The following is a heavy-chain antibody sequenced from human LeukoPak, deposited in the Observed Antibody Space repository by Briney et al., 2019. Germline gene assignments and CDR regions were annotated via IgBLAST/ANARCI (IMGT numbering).Heavy chain of an antibody. CDR2: ISGSGGST. D-gene: IGHD1-14*01. Sequence: GGSLRLSCAASGFTFSSYAMSWVRQAPGKGLEWVSAISGSGGSTYYADSVKGRFTISRDNSKNMLYLQMNSLRAEDTAVYYCAKGPWGTPRVSYFDYWGQGTLVTVSS. V-gene: IGHV3-23*01. J-gene: IGHJ4*02. CDR1: GFTFSSYA. CDR3: AKGPWGTPRVSYFDY.